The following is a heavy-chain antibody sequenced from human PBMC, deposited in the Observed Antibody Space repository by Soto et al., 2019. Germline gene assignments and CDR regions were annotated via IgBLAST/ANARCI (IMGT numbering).Heavy chain of an antibody. D-gene: IGHD6-25*01. V-gene: IGHV1-46*01. CDR2: INPASGST. CDR1: GYTFTRYD. CDR3: ARDLAAGDH. J-gene: IGHJ4*02. Sequence: QVQLVQSGAEVKKPGASVKLSCRTSGYTFTRYDIHWVRQAPGQGLEWLGIINPASGSTNYAQDFQGRVSLTMATSTTTGYMDLSGLRAEDTAIFYFARDLAAGDHWGQGTLVTVSS.